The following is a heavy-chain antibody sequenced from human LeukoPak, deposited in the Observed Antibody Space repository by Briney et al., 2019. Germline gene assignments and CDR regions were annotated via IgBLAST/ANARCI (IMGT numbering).Heavy chain of an antibody. CDR1: GFTFSSYA. Sequence: GGSLRLSCAASGFTFSSYAMSWVRQAPGKGLERVSAISGSGGSTYYADSVKGRFTISRDNSKNTLYLQMNSLRAEDTAVYYCARDPYSGSYGNYYYYFMDVWGKGTTVTISS. V-gene: IGHV3-23*01. CDR3: ARDPYSGSYGNYYYYFMDV. J-gene: IGHJ6*03. D-gene: IGHD1-26*01. CDR2: ISGSGGST.